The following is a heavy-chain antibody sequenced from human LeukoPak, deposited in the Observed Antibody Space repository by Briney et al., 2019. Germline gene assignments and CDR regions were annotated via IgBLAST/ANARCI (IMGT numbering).Heavy chain of an antibody. V-gene: IGHV4-39*01. CDR2: IYYSGST. J-gene: IGHJ4*02. D-gene: IGHD3-9*01. Sequence: SETLSLTCIVSGGSISSSSYYWGWIRQPPGKGLEWIGSIYYSGSTYYNPSLKSRVTISVDTSKNQFSLKLSSVTAADTAVYYCARVLYDILTGYPYYFDYWGQGILVTVSS. CDR1: GGSISSSSYY. CDR3: ARVLYDILTGYPYYFDY.